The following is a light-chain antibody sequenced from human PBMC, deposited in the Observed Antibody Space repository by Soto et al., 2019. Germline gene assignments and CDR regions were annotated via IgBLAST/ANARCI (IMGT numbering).Light chain of an antibody. CDR2: GNS. Sequence: QSVLTQPPSVSGAPGQRVTISGTGSSSNIGAGYDVHWYQQLPGTAPKLLIYGNSNRPSGVPDRFSGSKSGTSASLAITGLQAEDEADYYCQSYDSSLSSYVVGTGTKVTVL. CDR3: QSYDSSLSSYV. CDR1: SSNIGAGYD. J-gene: IGLJ1*01. V-gene: IGLV1-40*01.